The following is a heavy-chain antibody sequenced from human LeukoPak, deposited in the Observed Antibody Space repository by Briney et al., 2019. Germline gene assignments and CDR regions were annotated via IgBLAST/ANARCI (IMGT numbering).Heavy chain of an antibody. CDR2: IYYSGST. D-gene: IGHD1-26*01. V-gene: IGHV4-59*01. CDR1: GGSISGYY. Sequence: KTSETLSLTCTVSGGSISGYYWSWIRQPPGKGLEWIGYIYYSGSTNYNPSLKSRVTISVDTSKNQFSLKLSSVTAADTAVYYCARTSGSYSSYYYYGMDVWGQGTTVTVSS. J-gene: IGHJ6*02. CDR3: ARTSGSYSSYYYYGMDV.